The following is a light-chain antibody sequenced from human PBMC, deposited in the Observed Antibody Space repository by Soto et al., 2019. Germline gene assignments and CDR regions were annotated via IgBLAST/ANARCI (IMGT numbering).Light chain of an antibody. Sequence: EILLTQSPGTLSLSPGERATLSCRASQSVSGSYLAWYQQKPGQAPRLLIYGASSRATGIPDRFSGSGSGTDFTFTISRLEPEDFAVYYCQQYGSSFTFGQGTRLEIK. CDR1: QSVSGSY. V-gene: IGKV3-20*01. CDR3: QQYGSSFT. CDR2: GAS. J-gene: IGKJ5*01.